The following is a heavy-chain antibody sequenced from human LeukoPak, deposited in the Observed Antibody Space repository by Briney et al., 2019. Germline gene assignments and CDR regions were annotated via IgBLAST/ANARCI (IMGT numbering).Heavy chain of an antibody. CDR2: ISWDGGRT. CDR3: AKDKFDGSRSYYFDY. Sequence: GGSLRLSCAASGFTFDDYAMHWVRQAPGKGLEWVSLISWDGGRTYYADSVEGRFTISRDNSKNSPYLQMSSLRAEDTALYYCAKDKFDGSRSYYFDYWGQGTLVTVSS. CDR1: GFTFDDYA. J-gene: IGHJ4*02. D-gene: IGHD3-10*01. V-gene: IGHV3-43D*03.